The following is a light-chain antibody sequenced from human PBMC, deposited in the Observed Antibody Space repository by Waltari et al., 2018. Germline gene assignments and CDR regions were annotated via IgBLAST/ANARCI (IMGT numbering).Light chain of an antibody. CDR3: QTGGHGTWV. V-gene: IGLV4-69*01. CDR1: SGHSSNI. J-gene: IGLJ3*02. CDR2: VNSDGSH. Sequence: QLALTQSPSASASLGASVKLTCTLSSGHSSNIVAWHQQQPEKGPRYLMKVNSDGSHSKGDEIPDRFSGSSSGAERYLTISSLQSEDEADYYCQTGGHGTWVFGGGTKLTVL.